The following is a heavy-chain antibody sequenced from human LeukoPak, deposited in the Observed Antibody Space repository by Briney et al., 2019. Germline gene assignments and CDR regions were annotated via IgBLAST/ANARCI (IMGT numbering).Heavy chain of an antibody. CDR2: INPNSGGT. CDR1: GYTFTGYY. D-gene: IGHD4-17*01. V-gene: IGHV1-2*02. CDR3: ARDLGSTVTTPGY. J-gene: IGHJ4*02. Sequence: ASVKVSCKASGYTFTGYYMHWVRQAPGQGLEWMGWINPNSGGTNYAQKFQGRVTMTRDTSISTAYMELSRLRSDDTAVYYCARDLGSTVTTPGYWGQGTLVTVSS.